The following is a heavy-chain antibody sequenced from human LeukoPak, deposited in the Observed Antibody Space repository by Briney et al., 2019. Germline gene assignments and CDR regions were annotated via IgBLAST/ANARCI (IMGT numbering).Heavy chain of an antibody. Sequence: GGSLRLSCAASGFTVSSNYMTWVRQAPGRGLEWVSVIYSGGSTYYADSVKGRFSISRDNSKNTLYLQMNSLRAEDTAVYYCARDWGLRLGELSSYYFDYWGQGTLVTVSS. V-gene: IGHV3-66*01. CDR1: GFTVSSNY. D-gene: IGHD3-16*02. CDR3: ARDWGLRLGELSSYYFDY. CDR2: IYSGGST. J-gene: IGHJ4*02.